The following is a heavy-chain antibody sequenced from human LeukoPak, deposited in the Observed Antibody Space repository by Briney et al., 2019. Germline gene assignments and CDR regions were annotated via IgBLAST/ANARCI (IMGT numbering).Heavy chain of an antibody. J-gene: IGHJ4*02. D-gene: IGHD3-10*01. CDR2: IYYSGST. CDR3: ARAPFGFSDY. Sequence: PSETLSLTCTVSGGSISSSSPYWDWIRQPPGKGLEWIGSIYYSGSTYYNPSLKSRVTISVDTSKNQFSLKLSSVTAADTAVYYCARAPFGFSDYWGQGTLVTVSS. V-gene: IGHV4-39*01. CDR1: GGSISSSSPY.